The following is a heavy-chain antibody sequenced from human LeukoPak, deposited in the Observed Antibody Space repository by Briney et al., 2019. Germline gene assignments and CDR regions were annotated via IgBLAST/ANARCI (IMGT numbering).Heavy chain of an antibody. CDR1: GYSISSGYY. V-gene: IGHV4-38-2*02. J-gene: IGHJ5*02. CDR2: IYHSGST. CDR3: ARAFSGYDSAWFDP. D-gene: IGHD5-12*01. Sequence: SETLSLTCTVSGYSISSGYYWGWIRQPPGKGLEWIGSIYHSGSTYYNPSLKSRVTISVDTSKNQFSLKLSSVTAADTAVYYCARAFSGYDSAWFDPWGQGTLVTVSS.